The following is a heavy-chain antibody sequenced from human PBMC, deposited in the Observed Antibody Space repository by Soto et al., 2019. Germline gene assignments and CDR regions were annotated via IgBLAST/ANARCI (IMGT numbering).Heavy chain of an antibody. CDR1: GFTFSSYA. V-gene: IGHV3-30-3*01. CDR3: ARDVELAQWDYYYGMDV. Sequence: LRLSCAASGFTFSSYAMHWVRQAPGKGLEWVAVISYDGSNKYYADSVKGRFTISRDNSKNTLYLQMNSLRAEDTAVYYCARDVELAQWDYYYGMDVWGQGTTVTVSS. J-gene: IGHJ6*02. D-gene: IGHD1-1*01. CDR2: ISYDGSNK.